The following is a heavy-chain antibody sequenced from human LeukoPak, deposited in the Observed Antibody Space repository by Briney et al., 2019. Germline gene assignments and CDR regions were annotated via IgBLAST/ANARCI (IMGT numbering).Heavy chain of an antibody. D-gene: IGHD5/OR15-5a*01. CDR3: ASFSVNSLTRM. CDR2: IYNDGRT. Sequence: GDSLRLSCAVSEFTVDGNHMSWVRQAPGKGLEWVSVIYNDGRTYYADSVRDRFTISRDNSKNTLDPQLNRLRVEDTAVYYCASFSVNSLTRMWGQGAMVIVSS. CDR1: EFTVDGNH. V-gene: IGHV3-66*01. J-gene: IGHJ3*01.